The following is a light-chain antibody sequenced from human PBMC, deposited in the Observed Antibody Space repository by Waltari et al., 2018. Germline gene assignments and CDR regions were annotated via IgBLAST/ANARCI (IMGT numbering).Light chain of an antibody. V-gene: IGLV1-40*01. CDR3: QSYDSSLSVV. CDR2: GNS. CDR1: SSNIGANYD. Sequence: QSVLTQPPSVSGAPGQRVTISCTGSSSNIGANYDVHWYQQVPGTAPKLLIYGNSKRPSGVPDRFSGSKSGTSASLAITGLQAEDEADYYCQSYDSSLSVVFGGGTKLTVL. J-gene: IGLJ2*01.